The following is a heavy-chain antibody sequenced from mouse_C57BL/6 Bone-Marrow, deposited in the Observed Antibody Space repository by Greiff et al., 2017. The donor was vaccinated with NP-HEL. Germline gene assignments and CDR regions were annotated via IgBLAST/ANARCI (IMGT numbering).Heavy chain of an antibody. CDR1: GYSITSGYY. CDR2: ISYDGSN. V-gene: IGHV3-6*01. D-gene: IGHD3-3*01. CDR3: AREWGWGHYFDY. Sequence: EVQLQESGPGLVKPSQSLSLTCSVTGYSITSGYYWNWIRQFPGNKLEWMGYISYDGSNNYNPSLKNRIPITRDTSKNQFFLKLNSVTTEDTATYYCAREWGWGHYFDYWGQGTTLTVSS. J-gene: IGHJ2*01.